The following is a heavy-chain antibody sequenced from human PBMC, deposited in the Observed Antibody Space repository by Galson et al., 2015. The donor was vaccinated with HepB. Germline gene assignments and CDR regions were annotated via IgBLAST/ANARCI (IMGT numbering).Heavy chain of an antibody. Sequence: LSLTCAVYGGSFSGYYWSWIRQPPGKGLEWIGEINHSGSTNYNPSLKSRVTISVDTSKNQFSLKLSSVTAADTAVYYCARGRSIAARENYYYYYMDVWGKGTTVTVSS. CDR3: ARGRSIAARENYYYYYMDV. CDR1: GGSFSGYY. D-gene: IGHD6-6*01. V-gene: IGHV4-34*01. CDR2: INHSGST. J-gene: IGHJ6*03.